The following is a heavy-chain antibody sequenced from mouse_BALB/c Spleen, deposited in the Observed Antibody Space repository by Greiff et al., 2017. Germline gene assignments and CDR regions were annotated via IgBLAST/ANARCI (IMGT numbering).Heavy chain of an antibody. CDR2: IYPGNSDT. J-gene: IGHJ2*01. CDR1: GYSFTSYW. CDR3: TRNYRLRFDY. D-gene: IGHD2-14*01. V-gene: IGHV1-5*01. Sequence: VQLQQSGTVLARPGASVKMSCKASGYSFTSYWMHWVKQRPGQGLEWIGDIYPGNSDTSYNQKFKGKAKLTAVTSASTAYMELSSLTNEDSAVYYCTRNYRLRFDYWGQGTTLTVSS.